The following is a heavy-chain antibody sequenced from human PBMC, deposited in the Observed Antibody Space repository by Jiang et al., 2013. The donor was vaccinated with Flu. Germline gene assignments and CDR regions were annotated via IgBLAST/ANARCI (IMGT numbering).Heavy chain of an antibody. CDR2: IIPIFGTA. CDR1: GGTFSSYA. CDR3: ARGAGSSGWLLDWFDP. V-gene: IGHV1-69*06. J-gene: IGHJ5*02. Sequence: KKPGSSVKVSCKASGGTFSSYAISWVRQAPGQGLEWMGGIIPIFGTANYAQKFQGRVTITADKSTSTAYMELSSLRSEDTAVYYCARGAGSSGWLLDWFDPWGQGTLVTVSS. D-gene: IGHD6-19*01.